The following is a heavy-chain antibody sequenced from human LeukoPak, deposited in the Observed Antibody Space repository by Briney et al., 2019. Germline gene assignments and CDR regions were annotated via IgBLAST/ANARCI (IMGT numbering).Heavy chain of an antibody. Sequence: ASVKVSCKASRYTFSAYYIHWLRQAPGQGLEWMGWINVNSGDTNSAPNFQGRVTLTRDMSSNTAYMEVTKLTLDDTAVFYCARDCGLYFLGQGTLVTVPS. CDR3: ARDCGLYF. J-gene: IGHJ4*02. CDR1: RYTFSAYY. CDR2: INVNSGDT. D-gene: IGHD2-21*01. V-gene: IGHV1-2*02.